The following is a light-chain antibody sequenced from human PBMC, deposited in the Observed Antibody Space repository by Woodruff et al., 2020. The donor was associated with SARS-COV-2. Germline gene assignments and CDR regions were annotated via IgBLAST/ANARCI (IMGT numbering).Light chain of an antibody. J-gene: IGLJ1*01. CDR3: CSYAGSSRGYV. Sequence: DVGSYNLVSWYQQHPGKAPKLMIYEGSKRPSGVSNRFSGSKSGNKASLTISGLQAEDEADYYCCSYAGSSRGYVFGTGTKVT. CDR2: EGS. V-gene: IGLV2-23*01. CDR1: DVGSYNL.